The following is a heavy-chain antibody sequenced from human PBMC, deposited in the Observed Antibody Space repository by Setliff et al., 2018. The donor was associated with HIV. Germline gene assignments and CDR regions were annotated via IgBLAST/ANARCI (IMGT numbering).Heavy chain of an antibody. CDR1: GYTLTELS. Sequence: ASVMVSCKVSGYTLTELSRHWVRQAPGKGLEWMGGFDPEDGNTIYAQKFQGRVTMTADTSTDTAYMELSSLRSEDTAVYYCATVSHTNVAAHDAFDIWGQGTMVTVSS. CDR2: FDPEDGNT. CDR3: ATVSHTNVAAHDAFDI. V-gene: IGHV1-24*01. D-gene: IGHD6-19*01. J-gene: IGHJ3*02.